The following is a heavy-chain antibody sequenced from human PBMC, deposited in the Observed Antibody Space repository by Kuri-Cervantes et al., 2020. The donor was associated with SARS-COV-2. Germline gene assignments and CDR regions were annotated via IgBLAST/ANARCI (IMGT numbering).Heavy chain of an antibody. D-gene: IGHD2-15*01. V-gene: IGHV3-7*01. Sequence: GESLKISCAASGFTFSSYSMSWVRQAPGKGLEWVANIKQDGSEKYYVDSVKGRFTISRDNAKNSLYLQMNSLRAEDTAVYYRARDKVVDYWGQGTLVT. CDR2: IKQDGSEK. CDR3: ARDKVVDY. CDR1: GFTFSSYS. J-gene: IGHJ4*02.